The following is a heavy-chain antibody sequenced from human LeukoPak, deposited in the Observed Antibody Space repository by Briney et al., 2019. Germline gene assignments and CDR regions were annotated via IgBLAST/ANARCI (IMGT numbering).Heavy chain of an antibody. CDR1: GFTFSSYG. J-gene: IGHJ4*02. CDR3: AKDPLWFGELLSFLDY. D-gene: IGHD3-10*01. V-gene: IGHV3-30*02. CDR2: IRYDGSNK. Sequence: GGSLRLSCAASGFTFSSYGMHWVRQAPGKGLEWVAFIRYDGSNKYYADSVKGRFTISRDNSKNTLYLQMNSLRAEDTAVYYCAKDPLWFGELLSFLDYWGQGTLVTVSS.